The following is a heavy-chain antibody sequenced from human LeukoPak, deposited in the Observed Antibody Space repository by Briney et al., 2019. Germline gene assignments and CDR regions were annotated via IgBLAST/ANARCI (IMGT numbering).Heavy chain of an antibody. Sequence: GGSLRLSCAASGFTFSSYAMSWVRQAPGKGLEWVSAISGSGGSTYYADSVKGRFTISRDNSKNTLYLQMNSLRAEDTAVYYCAEGGSGRRPSPLTFDYWGQGTLVTVSS. CDR2: ISGSGGST. CDR1: GFTFSSYA. CDR3: AEGGSGRRPSPLTFDY. D-gene: IGHD1-26*01. V-gene: IGHV3-23*01. J-gene: IGHJ4*02.